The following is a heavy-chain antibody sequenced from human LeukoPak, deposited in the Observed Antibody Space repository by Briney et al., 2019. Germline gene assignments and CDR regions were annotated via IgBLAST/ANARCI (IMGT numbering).Heavy chain of an antibody. CDR1: GFTFTSYD. D-gene: IGHD6-19*01. Sequence: ASVKVSCKASGFTFTSYDINWVRQASGQGLEWMGWMNPNNGNTGYAQKFQGRVTMTEDTSTDTAYMELSSLRSEDTAVYYCATEGIAVAGTPPPPFDYWGQGTLVTVSS. CDR2: MNPNNGNT. CDR3: ATEGIAVAGTPPPPFDY. V-gene: IGHV1-8*01. J-gene: IGHJ4*02.